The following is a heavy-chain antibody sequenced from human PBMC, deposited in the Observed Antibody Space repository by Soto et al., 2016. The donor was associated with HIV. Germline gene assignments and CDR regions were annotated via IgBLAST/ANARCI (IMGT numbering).Heavy chain of an antibody. CDR3: AKDLGNTIGQTGD. J-gene: IGHJ4*02. D-gene: IGHD1-1*01. CDR1: GLIFNNYA. CDR2: IHGSGDTA. Sequence: EVQLLESGGGLVQPGGSLRLSCTASGLIFNNYAMSWVRQAPGKGLEWASSIHGSGDTAYYADSVKGRFIISRDNFRNTLFLQMNNLRVEDTATYYCAKDLGNTIGQTGDWGQGTLVIVSS. V-gene: IGHV3-23*01.